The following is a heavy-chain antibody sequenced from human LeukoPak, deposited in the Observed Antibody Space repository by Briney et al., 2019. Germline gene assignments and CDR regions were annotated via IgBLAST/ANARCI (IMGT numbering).Heavy chain of an antibody. J-gene: IGHJ6*02. CDR3: ARDQSRITIFGVVTHLYGMDV. D-gene: IGHD3-3*01. V-gene: IGHV3-30-3*01. CDR2: ISYDGSNK. Sequence: GRSLRLSCAASGFTYSSYAMHWVRQAPGKGLEWVAVISYDGSNKYYADSVKGRFTISRDNSKNTLYLQMNSLRAEDTAVYYCARDQSRITIFGVVTHLYGMDVWSQGTTVTVSS. CDR1: GFTYSSYA.